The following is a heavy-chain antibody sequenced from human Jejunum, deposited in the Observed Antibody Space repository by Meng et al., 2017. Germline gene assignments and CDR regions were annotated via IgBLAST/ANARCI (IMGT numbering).Heavy chain of an antibody. D-gene: IGHD5-24*01. Sequence: LRLSCTVSGGSFSRQYFSWRRQSPGKGLEWIAYVFYNGARHYSPSLKSRVTIALDTSKSQVSLRLTSVTAADTAVYYCATNNGRDVYTFDYWGQGARVTVSS. J-gene: IGHJ4*02. CDR3: ATNNGRDVYTFDY. V-gene: IGHV4-59*11. CDR2: VFYNGAR. CDR1: GGSFSRQY.